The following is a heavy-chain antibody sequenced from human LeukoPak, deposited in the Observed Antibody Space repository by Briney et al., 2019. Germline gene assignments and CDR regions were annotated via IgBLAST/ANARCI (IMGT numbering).Heavy chain of an antibody. CDR3: AKDRSSWRFDY. CDR1: GFTLSSYG. Sequence: GSLRLSCAASGFTLSSYGMHWVRQAPGKGLEWVAVISYDGSNKYYADSVKGRFTISRDNSKNTLYLQMNSLRAEDTAVYYCAKDRSSWRFDYWGQGTLVTVSS. V-gene: IGHV3-30*18. CDR2: ISYDGSNK. J-gene: IGHJ4*02. D-gene: IGHD6-13*01.